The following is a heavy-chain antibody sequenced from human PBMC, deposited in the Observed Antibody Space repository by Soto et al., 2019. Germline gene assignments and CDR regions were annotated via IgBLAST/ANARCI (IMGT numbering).Heavy chain of an antibody. D-gene: IGHD2-2*01. V-gene: IGHV4-39*01. CDR2: VYFSGRT. CDR1: GGAIATTSYH. CDR3: RSSTSCYDDSCVDV. Sequence: PSETLSLTCTVSGGAIATTSYHWDWIRQAPGKGLEWIGAVYFSGRTYYRPPLKSRVTISVDTSKNQFYLELSSVTAADTAMYYCRSSTSCYDDSCVDVWGQGSMVTSP. J-gene: IGHJ6*02.